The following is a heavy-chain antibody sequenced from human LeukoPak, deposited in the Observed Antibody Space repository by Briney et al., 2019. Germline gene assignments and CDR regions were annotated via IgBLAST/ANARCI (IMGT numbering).Heavy chain of an antibody. CDR2: ISSSGGST. J-gene: IGHJ4*02. D-gene: IGHD6-19*01. Sequence: GGSLRLSCPASGFTFSSYGMTWVRQAPGKGLEWVSAISSSGGSTYYADSVKGRFTISRDNSKNTLYMQMNSLRAEDTAVYYCAKAFMAVAFDYYFEYCGQESLVTVSS. CDR3: AKAFMAVAFDYYFEY. CDR1: GFTFSSYG. V-gene: IGHV3-23*01.